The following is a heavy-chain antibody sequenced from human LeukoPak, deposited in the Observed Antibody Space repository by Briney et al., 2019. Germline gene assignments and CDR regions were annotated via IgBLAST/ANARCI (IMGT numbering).Heavy chain of an antibody. D-gene: IGHD6-19*01. CDR2: IYYSGST. Sequence: SEALSLTCTVSGGSISSYYWSWIRQPPGKGLEWIGYIYYSGSTNYNPSLKSRVTISVDTSKNQFSLKLSSVTAADTAVYYCARSYSSVAFDYWGQGTLVTVSS. V-gene: IGHV4-59*08. CDR1: GGSISSYY. J-gene: IGHJ4*02. CDR3: ARSYSSVAFDY.